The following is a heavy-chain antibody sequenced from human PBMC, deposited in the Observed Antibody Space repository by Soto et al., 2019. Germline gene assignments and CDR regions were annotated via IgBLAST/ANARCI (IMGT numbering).Heavy chain of an antibody. Sequence: GGSLILSCAVSGFTFDDNAMHWVRQAPEKGLEWVSGINWKSDIGYADSVEGRFTISRDNAENSLYLQMNSLRAEDTALYYCAISQDRGGRSTFIYWGQGTQVTVSS. D-gene: IGHD3-16*01. V-gene: IGHV3-9*01. CDR2: INWKSDI. J-gene: IGHJ4*02. CDR1: GFTFDDNA. CDR3: AISQDRGGRSTFIY.